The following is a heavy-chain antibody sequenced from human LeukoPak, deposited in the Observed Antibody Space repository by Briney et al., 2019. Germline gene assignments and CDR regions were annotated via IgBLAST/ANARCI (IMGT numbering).Heavy chain of an antibody. CDR2: IRYDGSNK. V-gene: IGHV3-30*02. J-gene: IGHJ4*02. Sequence: PGGSLRFSCAASGFIFSSYGMHWVRQAPGKGLEWVAFIRYDGSNKYYADSVKGRFTISRDNSKNTLYLQMNSLRVEDTAVYYCARADPTTVVTNYFDYWGQGTLVTVSS. CDR1: GFIFSSYG. CDR3: ARADPTTVVTNYFDY. D-gene: IGHD4-23*01.